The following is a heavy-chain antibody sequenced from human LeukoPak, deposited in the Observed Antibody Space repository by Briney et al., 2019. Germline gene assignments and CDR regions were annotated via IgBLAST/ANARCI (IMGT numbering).Heavy chain of an antibody. V-gene: IGHV3-48*01. CDR3: ARDACGSTSCYFDY. Sequence: GGSLRLSCAASGFTLSSYGMNWVRQAPGKGLEWVSYISSSSSTMYYADSVKGRFTISRDNANNSLYLQMNSLRAEDTAVYYCARDACGSTSCYFDYWGQGTLVTVSS. D-gene: IGHD2-2*01. J-gene: IGHJ4*02. CDR1: GFTLSSYG. CDR2: ISSSSSTM.